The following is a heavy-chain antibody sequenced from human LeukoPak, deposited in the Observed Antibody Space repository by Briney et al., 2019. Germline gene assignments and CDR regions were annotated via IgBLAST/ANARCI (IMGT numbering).Heavy chain of an antibody. D-gene: IGHD2-2*01. Sequence: GGSLRLSCAASGFTFSNYWMSWGRQAPEKGLEWVANIKQEERERYYVDSVRGRFTISRDNAKRSLYLRMDRLRAEEQAMYFCTRVVDSSSSRYQAMPYWGQGTLVTVSS. CDR3: TRVVDSSSSRYQAMPY. V-gene: IGHV3-7*01. CDR2: IKQEERER. CDR1: GFTFSNYW. J-gene: IGHJ4*02.